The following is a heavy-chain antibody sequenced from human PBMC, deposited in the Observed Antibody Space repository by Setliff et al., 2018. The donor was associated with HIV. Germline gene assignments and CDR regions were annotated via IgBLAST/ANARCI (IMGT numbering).Heavy chain of an antibody. J-gene: IGHJ4*02. Sequence: SGESLKISCKGSGYSFPSHWIGWVRQMPGKGLEWMGIIYPGDSDTRYSPSFQGQVTISADKSFSTADLQWSSLKASDTAMYYCARGGVVGGTPFGPNAPPYFDYWGQGTLVTVSS. V-gene: IGHV5-51*01. CDR1: GYSFPSHW. CDR3: ARGGVVGGTPFGPNAPPYFDY. CDR2: IYPGDSDT. D-gene: IGHD2-15*01.